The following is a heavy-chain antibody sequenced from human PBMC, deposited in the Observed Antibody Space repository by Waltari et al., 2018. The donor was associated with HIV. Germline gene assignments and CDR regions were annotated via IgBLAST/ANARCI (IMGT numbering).Heavy chain of an antibody. D-gene: IGHD1-26*01. CDR2: LNPGDGTS. CDR1: GYPFTTYY. V-gene: IGHV1-46*01. Sequence: QVQLVQSGAEVKRPGASVKVSCKSSGYPFTTYYIHWVRQAPGQGLEWMGILNPGDGTSTYAQNFRNRVTMTRDTSTRTVYMELSSLRSDDTAVYFCARDEEQLNYFGMDVWGQGTTVTVSS. CDR3: ARDEEQLNYFGMDV. J-gene: IGHJ6*02.